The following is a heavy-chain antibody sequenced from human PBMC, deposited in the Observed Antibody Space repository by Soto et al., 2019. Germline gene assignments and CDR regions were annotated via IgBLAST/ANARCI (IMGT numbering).Heavy chain of an antibody. D-gene: IGHD3-22*01. J-gene: IGHJ3*02. CDR1: GFTFSSYS. V-gene: IGHV3-21*01. Sequence: PGGTLRLSCAASGFTFSSYSMNWVRQAPGQGLEWVSSISSSSYIYYADSVKGRFTISRDNAKNSLYLQMNSLRAEDTAVYYCARHDYDSSGYYSGSFDIWGQGTRVTVSS. CDR2: ISSSSYI. CDR3: ARHDYDSSGYYSGSFDI.